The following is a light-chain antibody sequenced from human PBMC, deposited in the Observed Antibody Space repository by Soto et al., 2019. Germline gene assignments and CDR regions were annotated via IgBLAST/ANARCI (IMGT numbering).Light chain of an antibody. CDR1: QSVSRNY. J-gene: IGKJ1*01. CDR2: GAS. V-gene: IGKV3-20*01. CDR3: QQYGSSPPWT. Sequence: EIVLTQSPGTLSLSPGERATLSCRASQSVSRNYLVWYQQKPGQAPRLLIYGASGRATGIPDRFSGSGSGTDFTLTISRLEPEDFAVYYCQQYGSSPPWTFGQGTKVDIK.